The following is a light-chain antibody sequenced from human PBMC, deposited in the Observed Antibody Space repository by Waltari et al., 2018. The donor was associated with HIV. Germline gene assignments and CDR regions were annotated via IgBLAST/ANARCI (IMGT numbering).Light chain of an antibody. Sequence: DIVLTQSPDSLAVSLGERAPINRKSSQSVLYSSNNKNFLAWYQQKPGQPPKLLVYWASSREFGVPDRFSGSGSGTDFTLTISSLQAEDVAVYYCQQYYTTPRTFGPGTTVDIK. J-gene: IGKJ3*01. V-gene: IGKV4-1*01. CDR2: WAS. CDR1: QSVLYSSNNKNF. CDR3: QQYYTTPRT.